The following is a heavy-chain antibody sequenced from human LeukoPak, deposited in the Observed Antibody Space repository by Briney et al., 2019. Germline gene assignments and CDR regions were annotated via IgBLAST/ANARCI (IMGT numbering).Heavy chain of an antibody. CDR1: GFTVSDAW. V-gene: IGHV3-15*01. CDR3: TTGVQYGDEDY. Sequence: GGSLRLSCAASGFTVSDAWMNWVRQAPGKGLEWVGRIKSKTDGGTTDYAAPVKGRFTISRDDSKNTLYLQMNSLKTEDTAVYYCTTGVQYGDEDYWGQGTLVTVSS. D-gene: IGHD4-17*01. J-gene: IGHJ4*02. CDR2: IKSKTDGGTT.